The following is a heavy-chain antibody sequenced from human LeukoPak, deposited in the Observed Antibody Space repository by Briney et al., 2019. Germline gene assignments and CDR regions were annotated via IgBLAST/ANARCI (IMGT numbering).Heavy chain of an antibody. CDR2: IYTSGTT. CDR1: GGSISIGDFY. J-gene: IGHJ4*02. CDR3: ARLRPDYYDYGGYYFFDY. Sequence: SETLSLTCTVSGGSISIGDFYWSWVRQPPGKGLEWIGYIYTSGTTLYNPSLNSRVTISVDTSKNQFSLKLTSVTAADTAVFYCARLRPDYYDYGGYYFFDYWGQGTLVAVSS. D-gene: IGHD3-22*01. V-gene: IGHV4-30-4*01.